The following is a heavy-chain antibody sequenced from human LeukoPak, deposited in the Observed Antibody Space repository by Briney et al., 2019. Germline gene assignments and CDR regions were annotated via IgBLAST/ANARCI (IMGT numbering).Heavy chain of an antibody. J-gene: IGHJ4*02. D-gene: IGHD1-26*01. CDR1: GFTVSSNF. Sequence: GGSLRLSCAVSGFTVSSNFMSWVRQAPGKGPEWVSVIYTSGITYYADSVRGRFAISRDNSKNTLYLQMDSLTAEDTAVYYCAREDAGGTYSFDYWGQGTLVTVSS. V-gene: IGHV3-66*01. CDR2: IYTSGIT. CDR3: AREDAGGTYSFDY.